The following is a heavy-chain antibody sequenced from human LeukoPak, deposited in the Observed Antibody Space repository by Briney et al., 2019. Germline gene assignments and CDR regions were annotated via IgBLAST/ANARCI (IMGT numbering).Heavy chain of an antibody. CDR1: GYSFMTYA. J-gene: IGHJ4*02. V-gene: IGHV7-4-1*01. CDR2: INTITGDP. Sequence: ASVKVSCKTSGYSFMTYAVNWVRQAPGQGLEWMGWINTITGDPTYAQAFTGRFVFPLDTSVDTAYLQIDSLKTEDTAVYYCVRGGRNGYWYPHWGQGTLVTVS. CDR3: VRGGRNGYWYPH. D-gene: IGHD2-8*02.